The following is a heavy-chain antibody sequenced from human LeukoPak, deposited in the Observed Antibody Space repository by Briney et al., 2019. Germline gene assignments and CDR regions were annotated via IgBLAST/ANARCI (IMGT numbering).Heavy chain of an antibody. CDR3: ARGLVVVPAAIIPHFEY. Sequence: PSVKVSCKASGGTFRSYAISWVGQAPGQGLDWMGGIIPIFVTATYAQKFHGRVTITADESTSTAYIELSRLRSEDTAVYYCARGLVVVPAAIIPHFEYWGQGTLVTVSS. CDR2: IIPIFVTA. J-gene: IGHJ4*02. D-gene: IGHD2-2*01. CDR1: GGTFRSYA. V-gene: IGHV1-69*13.